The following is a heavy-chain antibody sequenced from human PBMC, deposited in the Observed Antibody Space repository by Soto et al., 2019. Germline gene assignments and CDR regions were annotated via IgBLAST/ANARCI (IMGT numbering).Heavy chain of an antibody. J-gene: IGHJ6*02. Sequence: GGSLRLSCAASGFTFSSYAMSWVRQAPGKGLEWVSPISGSGGSTYYADSVKGRFTISRDNSGNTLYLEMYSLRAEDTAVYYCARYIPGVRYYGMDVWGQGTTVTVSS. D-gene: IGHD2-2*01. CDR2: ISGSGGST. CDR1: GFTFSSYA. CDR3: ARYIPGVRYYGMDV. V-gene: IGHV3-23*01.